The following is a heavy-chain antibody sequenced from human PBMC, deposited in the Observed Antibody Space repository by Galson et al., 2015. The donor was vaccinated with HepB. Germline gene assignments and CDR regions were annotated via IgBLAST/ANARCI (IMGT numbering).Heavy chain of an antibody. J-gene: IGHJ5*02. CDR1: GFTVSNSF. CDR2: IHSGGTT. V-gene: IGHV3-53*01. D-gene: IGHD2/OR15-2a*01. Sequence: SLRLSCAASGFTVSNSFMSWVRQAPGKGLEWVSVIHSGGTTFYADFVRGRFTTSRDSSTNTLYLQMNSLRAEDTAVYYCARNPPLSSTTPWYAGIAVSWGQGILVAVSS. CDR3: ARNPPLSSTTPWYAGIAVS.